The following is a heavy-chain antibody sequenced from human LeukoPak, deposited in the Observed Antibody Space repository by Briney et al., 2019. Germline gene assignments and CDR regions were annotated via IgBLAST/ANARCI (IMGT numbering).Heavy chain of an antibody. J-gene: IGHJ6*03. Sequence: GGSLRLSCAASGFTFSSYSMNWARQAPGKGLEWVSSISTGSSYIYYADSVKGRFTISRDNAKNSLYLQMNSLRAEDTAVYYCARAYYMDVWGKGTTVTVSS. CDR2: ISTGSSYI. CDR3: ARAYYMDV. V-gene: IGHV3-21*01. CDR1: GFTFSSYS.